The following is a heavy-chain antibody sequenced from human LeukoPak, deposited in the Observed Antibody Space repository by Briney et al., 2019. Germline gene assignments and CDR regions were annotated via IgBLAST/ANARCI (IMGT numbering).Heavy chain of an antibody. CDR1: GFTFSSYA. CDR3: VPRKEWSCYMDV. Sequence: GGSLRLSCAASGFTFSSYAMSWVRQAPGKGLEWVSDINGSGGSTYYADSVKGLFTISRDNSKNTLYLQMNSLRAEDTAVYYCVPRKEWSCYMDVWGKGTTVTVSS. V-gene: IGHV3-23*01. D-gene: IGHD3-3*01. J-gene: IGHJ6*03. CDR2: INGSGGST.